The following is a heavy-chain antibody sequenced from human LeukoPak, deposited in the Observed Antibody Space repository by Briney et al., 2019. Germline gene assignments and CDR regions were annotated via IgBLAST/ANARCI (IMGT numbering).Heavy chain of an antibody. CDR2: IYPNSGGT. J-gene: IGHJ5*02. CDR1: GYTFTSYY. V-gene: IGHV1-2*02. Sequence: ASVKVSCKASGYTFTSYYMHWVRQAPGQGLEWMGWIYPNSGGTKYAQKFQGRVTMTRDTSISTAYMELSSLRSDDTAVYYCARNAGDYGYYDWFDLWGQGTLVTVSS. CDR3: ARNAGDYGYYDWFDL. D-gene: IGHD3-3*01.